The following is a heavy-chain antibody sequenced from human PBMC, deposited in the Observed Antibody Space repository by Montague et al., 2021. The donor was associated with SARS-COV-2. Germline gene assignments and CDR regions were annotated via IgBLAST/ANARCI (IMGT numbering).Heavy chain of an antibody. V-gene: IGHV4-34*01. Sequence: SETLSLTCAVYGGSLSGDHWSWIRQPPGKGLEWIGEVNHSGHTXXXVSXXXRVTMSVDTSKSQFSLKVRSVTAADTAVYYCARGPVGVAARLRYYFDQWGQGALVTVSS. CDR1: GGSLSGDH. J-gene: IGHJ4*02. CDR2: VNHSGHT. D-gene: IGHD6-6*01. CDR3: ARGPVGVAARLRYYFDQ.